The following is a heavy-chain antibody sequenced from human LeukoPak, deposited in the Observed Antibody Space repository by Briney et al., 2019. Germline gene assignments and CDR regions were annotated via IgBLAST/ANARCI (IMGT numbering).Heavy chain of an antibody. CDR1: GESFSDYY. Sequence: PSETLSLTCAVYGESFSDYYWSWIRQPPGKGLEWIGYIYYSGSTYYNPSLKSRVTISVDTSKNQFSLKLSSVTAADTAVYYCARGGSGSGYDWDNYWGQGTLVTVSS. CDR2: IYYSGST. CDR3: ARGGSGSGYDWDNY. J-gene: IGHJ4*02. V-gene: IGHV4-30-4*08. D-gene: IGHD5-12*01.